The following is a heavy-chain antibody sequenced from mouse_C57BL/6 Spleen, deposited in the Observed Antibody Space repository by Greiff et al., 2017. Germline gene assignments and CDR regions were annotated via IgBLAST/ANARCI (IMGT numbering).Heavy chain of an antibody. V-gene: IGHV1-5*01. D-gene: IGHD2-4*01. CDR3: TRGGYDYGYAMDY. J-gene: IGHJ4*01. CDR2: IYPGNSDT. Sequence: VQLQQSGTVLARPGASVKMSCKTSGYTFTSYWMHWVKQRPGQGLEWIGAIYPGNSDTSYNQKFKGKANLTAVTSASTAYMELSSLTNEDSAVYYCTRGGYDYGYAMDYWGQGTSVTVSS. CDR1: GYTFTSYW.